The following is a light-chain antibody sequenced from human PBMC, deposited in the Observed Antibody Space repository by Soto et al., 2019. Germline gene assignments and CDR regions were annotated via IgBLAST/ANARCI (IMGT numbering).Light chain of an antibody. V-gene: IGLV4-69*01. CDR2: LNSDGSH. CDR1: SGLSSYA. CDR3: QTWGPGVQEV. Sequence: QSVLTQSPSASASLGASVKLTCTLSSGLSSYAIAWHQQQPEKGPRYLMKLNSDGSHSKGDGIPDRFSGSSSGPERYLTISSLQSEDEADYYCQTWGPGVQEVFGVGTKLTVL. J-gene: IGLJ2*01.